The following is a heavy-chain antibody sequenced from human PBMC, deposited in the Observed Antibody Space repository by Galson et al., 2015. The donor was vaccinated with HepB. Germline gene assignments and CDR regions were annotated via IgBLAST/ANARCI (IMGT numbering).Heavy chain of an antibody. CDR2: INQDGSET. J-gene: IGHJ3*02. CDR1: GFTFSSTW. Sequence: SLRLSCAAYGFTFSSTWMTWVRQDSGKGLERVANINQDGSETYYVESVRGRFTISRDNAKNSLYLQMNSLRDEDTAIYYCVRDHGYQSFVICGQGTMVTVSS. V-gene: IGHV3-7*01. CDR3: VRDHGYQSFVI. D-gene: IGHD6-25*01.